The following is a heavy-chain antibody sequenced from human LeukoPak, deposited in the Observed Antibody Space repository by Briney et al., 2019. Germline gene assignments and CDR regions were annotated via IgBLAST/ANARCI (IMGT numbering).Heavy chain of an antibody. J-gene: IGHJ3*02. D-gene: IGHD1-26*01. CDR2: ISPSSNYI. Sequence: GGSLRLSCAASGFTFSNYGMNWVRQAPGKGLEWVSSISPSSNYIYYADSVKGRFTISGDNAKNSLYLQMNSLRAEDTAVYYCARLSTYYAFDIWGQGTMVTVSS. CDR1: GFTFSNYG. CDR3: ARLSTYYAFDI. V-gene: IGHV3-21*01.